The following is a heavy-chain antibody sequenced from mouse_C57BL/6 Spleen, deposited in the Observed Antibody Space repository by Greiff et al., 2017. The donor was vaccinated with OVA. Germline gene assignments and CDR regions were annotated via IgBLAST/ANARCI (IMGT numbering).Heavy chain of an antibody. D-gene: IGHD1-1*01. Sequence: VQRVESGPELVKPGASVKISCKASGYAFSSSWMNWVKQRPGKGLEWIGRIYPGDGDTNYNGKFKGKATLTADKSSSTAYMQLSSLTSEDSAVYFCARTLYYYGSSLFAYWGQGTLVTVSA. CDR2: IYPGDGDT. V-gene: IGHV1-82*01. CDR1: GYAFSSSW. CDR3: ARTLYYYGSSLFAY. J-gene: IGHJ3*01.